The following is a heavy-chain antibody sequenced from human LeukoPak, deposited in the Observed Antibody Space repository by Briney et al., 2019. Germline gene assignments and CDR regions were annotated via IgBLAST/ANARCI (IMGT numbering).Heavy chain of an antibody. CDR2: IYYSGIT. J-gene: IGHJ4*02. Sequence: PPETLSLTCTVSGGSLSSSSYYSGWIRQPPGKGLAWIGSIYYSGITYYIPSLKSLVTISVDTSKTQSTLRLSSVSAAGTAVYHCASRPYCSSTSCYTRYFDYWGQGTLVTVSS. V-gene: IGHV4-39*01. D-gene: IGHD2-2*02. CDR1: GGSLSSSSYY. CDR3: ASRPYCSSTSCYTRYFDY.